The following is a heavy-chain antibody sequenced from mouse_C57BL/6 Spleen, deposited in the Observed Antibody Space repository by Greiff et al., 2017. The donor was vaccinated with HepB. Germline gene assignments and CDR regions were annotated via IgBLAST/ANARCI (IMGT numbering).Heavy chain of an antibody. V-gene: IGHV5-15*01. CDR1: GSTFSNYG. CDR3: ARRGGRGYFDY. D-gene: IGHD3-3*01. CDR2: ISNFADSI. Sequence: EVNVVEPGGGLVQPGGSLKLSCEASGSTFSNYGMAWVRQAPRRGPEWVAFISNFADSIYYADTVTGRFTISREKAKNTLYLEMSSLRSEDTAVYYCARRGGRGYFDYWGQGTTLTVSS. J-gene: IGHJ2*01.